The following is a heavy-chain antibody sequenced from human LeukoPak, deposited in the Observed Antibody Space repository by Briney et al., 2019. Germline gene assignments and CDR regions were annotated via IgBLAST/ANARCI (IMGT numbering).Heavy chain of an antibody. CDR2: IHTSGST. CDR1: GGSISSYY. CDR3: ARGDDSSGQGY. D-gene: IGHD3-22*01. V-gene: IGHV4-4*07. Sequence: SETLSLTCTVSGGSISSYYWSWIRQPAGKGLEWIGRIHTSGSTNYNPSLKSRVTMSVDTSKNQFSLTMTSVTAADTAVYYCARGDDSSGQGYWGQGTLVTVSS. J-gene: IGHJ4*02.